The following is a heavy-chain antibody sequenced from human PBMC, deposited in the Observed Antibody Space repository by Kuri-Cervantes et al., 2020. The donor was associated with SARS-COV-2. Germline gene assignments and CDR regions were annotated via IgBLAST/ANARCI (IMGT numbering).Heavy chain of an antibody. D-gene: IGHD6-19*01. Sequence: GRSLRPSWKRSGYRFTSYWIGWVRQMPGKGLEWMGIIYPGDSDTRYSTSFQAQVPISADKSISTAYLQWSSLKASDTAMYYCARHSSGWYGIDYWGQGTLVTVSS. J-gene: IGHJ4*02. V-gene: IGHV5-51*01. CDR2: IYPGDSDT. CDR1: GYRFTSYW. CDR3: ARHSSGWYGIDY.